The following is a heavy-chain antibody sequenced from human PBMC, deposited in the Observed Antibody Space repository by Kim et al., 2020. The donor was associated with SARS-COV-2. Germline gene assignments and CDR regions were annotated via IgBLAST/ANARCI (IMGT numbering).Heavy chain of an antibody. CDR3: ARALYYGDYVPRFDY. V-gene: IGHV1-69*13. D-gene: IGHD4-17*01. CDR2: IIPIFGTA. CDR1: GGTFSSYA. Sequence: SVKVSCKASGGTFSSYAISWVRQAPGQGLEWMGGIIPIFGTANYAQKFQGRVTITADESTSTAYMELSSLRSEDTAVYYCARALYYGDYVPRFDYWGQGTLVTVSS. J-gene: IGHJ4*02.